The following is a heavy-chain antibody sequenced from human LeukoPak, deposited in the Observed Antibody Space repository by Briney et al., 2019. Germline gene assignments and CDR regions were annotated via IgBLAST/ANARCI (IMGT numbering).Heavy chain of an antibody. D-gene: IGHD3-3*01. CDR1: GYTFTSYD. J-gene: IGHJ4*02. CDR2: MNPNSGNT. CDR3: ARTKRITIFGVNRIDY. V-gene: IGHV1-8*01. Sequence: ASVKVSCKASGYTFTSYDINWVRQATGQRLEWMGWMNPNSGNTGYAQKFQGRVTMTRNTSISTVYMELSSLRSEDTAVYYCARTKRITIFGVNRIDYWGQGTLVTVSS.